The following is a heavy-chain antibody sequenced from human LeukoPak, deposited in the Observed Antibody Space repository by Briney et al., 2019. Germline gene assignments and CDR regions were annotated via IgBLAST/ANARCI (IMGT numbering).Heavy chain of an antibody. Sequence: ASVKVSCKASGGTFSSYAISWVRQAPGQGLEWMGRIIPILGIATYAQKFQGRVTITADKSTSTAYMELSSLRSEDTAVYYCARDRREIVVVTANYYYYGMDVWGQGTTVTVSS. V-gene: IGHV1-69*04. CDR2: IIPILGIA. CDR3: ARDRREIVVVTANYYYYGMDV. J-gene: IGHJ6*02. D-gene: IGHD3-22*01. CDR1: GGTFSSYA.